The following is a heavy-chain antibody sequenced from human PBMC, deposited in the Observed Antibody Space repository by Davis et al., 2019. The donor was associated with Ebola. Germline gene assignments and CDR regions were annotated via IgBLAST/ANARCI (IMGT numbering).Heavy chain of an antibody. CDR1: GGSISSYY. CDR3: ARGAIAVAASFDY. J-gene: IGHJ4*02. Sequence: SETLSLTCTVSGGSISSYYWSWIRQPPGKGLEWIGYIYYSGSTNYNPALKRRVTISVDTSKNQFSLKLRSVTAADTAVYYCARGAIAVAASFDYWGQGTLVTVSS. D-gene: IGHD6-19*01. CDR2: IYYSGST. V-gene: IGHV4-59*01.